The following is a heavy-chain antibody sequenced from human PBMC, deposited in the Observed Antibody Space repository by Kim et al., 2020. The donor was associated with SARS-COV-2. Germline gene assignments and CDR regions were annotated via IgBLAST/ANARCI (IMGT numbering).Heavy chain of an antibody. J-gene: IGHJ4*01. V-gene: IGHV3-30*04. CDR3: ARDWEYSSSVGTGPFDY. Sequence: GGSLRLSCAASGFTFSSYAMHWVRQAPGKGLEWVAVISYDGSNKYYADSVKGRFTISRDNSKNTLYLQMNSLRAEDTAVYYCARDWEYSSSVGTGPFDY. D-gene: IGHD6-6*01. CDR1: GFTFSSYA. CDR2: ISYDGSNK.